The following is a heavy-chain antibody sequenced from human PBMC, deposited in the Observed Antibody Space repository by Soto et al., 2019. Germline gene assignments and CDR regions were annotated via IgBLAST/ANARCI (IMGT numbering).Heavy chain of an antibody. D-gene: IGHD4-4*01. Sequence: GESLKISCKGSGYTFTDYWIGWVRQLPGKGLEWMGIIYPGDSDTRYSPSFQGHVTITVDKSTSTAYLQWNTLKASDTAMYYWARPISNFRYYYYAIDVWGQGTTVTVSS. CDR3: ARPISNFRYYYYAIDV. J-gene: IGHJ6*02. CDR2: IYPGDSDT. V-gene: IGHV5-51*01. CDR1: GYTFTDYW.